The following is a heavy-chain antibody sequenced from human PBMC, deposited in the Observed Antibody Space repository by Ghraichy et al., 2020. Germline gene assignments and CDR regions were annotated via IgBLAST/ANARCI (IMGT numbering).Heavy chain of an antibody. CDR2: IKQDGSEK. Sequence: GESLNISCAASGFTFSSYWMSWVRQAPGKGLEWVANIKQDGSEKYYVDSVKGRFTISRDNAKNSLYLQMNSLRADDTAVYYCARGSNYPFTNYYYYYYMDVWGKGTTVIVSS. D-gene: IGHD4-11*01. V-gene: IGHV3-7*03. J-gene: IGHJ6*03. CDR1: GFTFSSYW. CDR3: ARGSNYPFTNYYYYYYMDV.